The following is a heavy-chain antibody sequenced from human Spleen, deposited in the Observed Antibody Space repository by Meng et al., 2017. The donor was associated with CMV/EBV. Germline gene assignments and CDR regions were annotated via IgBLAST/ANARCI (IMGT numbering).Heavy chain of an antibody. J-gene: IGHJ6*02. CDR2: IDSDGSGA. CDR1: GFTSSAYW. V-gene: IGHV3-74*01. CDR3: ARSGIVAASGTYYHHGMDV. Sequence: GGSLRLSCAASGFTSSAYWMHWVRHTPGKGLVRVSRIDSDGSGATYADSVKGRFTVSRNSAKNTVYLQMNNRRVEDTAVYYCARSGIVAASGTYYHHGMDVWGQGTTVTVSS. D-gene: IGHD2-15*01.